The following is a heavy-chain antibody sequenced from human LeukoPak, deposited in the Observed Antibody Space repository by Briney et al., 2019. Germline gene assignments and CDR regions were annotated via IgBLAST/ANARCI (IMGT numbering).Heavy chain of an antibody. Sequence: GGSLRLSCAASGFTFSSYSMNWVRQAPGKGLEWVSSISSSSSYIYYADSVKGRFTISRDNAKNSLYLQMNSPRAEDTAVYYCARAPDDSRGYYPYYFDYWGQGTLVTVSS. V-gene: IGHV3-21*01. J-gene: IGHJ4*02. CDR3: ARAPDDSRGYYPYYFDY. CDR2: ISSSSSYI. D-gene: IGHD3-22*01. CDR1: GFTFSSYS.